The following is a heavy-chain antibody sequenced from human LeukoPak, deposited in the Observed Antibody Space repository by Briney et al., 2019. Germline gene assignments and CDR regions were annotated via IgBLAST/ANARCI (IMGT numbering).Heavy chain of an antibody. J-gene: IGHJ4*02. CDR3: ARDQGQLPTFDY. CDR2: IYTSGST. Sequence: SETLSLTCTVSGGSIRSYYWSWIRQPAGKGLEWIGRIYTSGSTNYNPSLKSRVTISVDKSKNQFSLMLSSVTAADTAVYYCARDQGQLPTFDYWGQGTLVTVSS. D-gene: IGHD5-18*01. CDR1: GGSIRSYY. V-gene: IGHV4-4*07.